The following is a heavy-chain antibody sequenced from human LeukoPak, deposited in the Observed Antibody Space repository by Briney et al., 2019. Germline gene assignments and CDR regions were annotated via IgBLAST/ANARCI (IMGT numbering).Heavy chain of an antibody. CDR2: MHYTGKT. J-gene: IGHJ5*02. CDR1: GDSITSGDYY. V-gene: IGHV4-30-4*08. D-gene: IGHD1-26*01. Sequence: PSQTLSLTCTVSGDSITSGDYYWTWIRQPPGKGLEWVAYMHYTGKTYYNSSLKSRLTISVDTSKNQFSLRLSFVTAADTAMYYCARHLSGSSWFDPWGQGTLVTVSS. CDR3: ARHLSGSSWFDP.